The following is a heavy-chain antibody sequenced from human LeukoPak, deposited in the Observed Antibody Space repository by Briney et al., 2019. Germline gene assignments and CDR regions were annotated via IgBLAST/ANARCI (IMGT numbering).Heavy chain of an antibody. CDR1: DDSITIYY. D-gene: IGHD4-11*01. CDR3: ARGQGPTYYMDV. CDR2: IDRTGIT. J-gene: IGHJ6*03. V-gene: IGHV4-59*08. Sequence: SETLSLTCTVSDDSITIYYWSWIRQPPGKGLEWIGYIDRTGITNYNPSLNSRVTISVDTSKNQFSLKLSSVTAADTAVYYCARGQGPTYYMDVWGKGTTVTISS.